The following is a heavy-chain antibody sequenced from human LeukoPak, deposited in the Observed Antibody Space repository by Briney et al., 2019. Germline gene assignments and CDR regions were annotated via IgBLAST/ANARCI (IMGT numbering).Heavy chain of an antibody. CDR2: IYSGGST. J-gene: IGHJ6*02. CDR1: GFTVSSNY. D-gene: IGHD1-7*01. V-gene: IGHV3-53*01. CDR3: ARVGELYGMDV. Sequence: GGSLRLSCAASGFTVSSNYMSWVRQAPGKGLEWVSVIYSGGSTYYADSVKGRFTVSRDNSKNTLYLQMNSLRAEDTAVYYCARVGELYGMDVWGQGTTVTVSS.